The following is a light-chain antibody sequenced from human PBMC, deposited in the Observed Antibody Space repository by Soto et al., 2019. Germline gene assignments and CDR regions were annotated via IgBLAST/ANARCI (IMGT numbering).Light chain of an antibody. CDR3: SSYTSNDTLV. V-gene: IGLV2-14*03. CDR2: DVS. Sequence: QSALTQPASVSGSPGQSITISCTGTRSDVGGSTYVSWYQQHPGKAPKLMIFDVSNRPSGVSTRFSGSKSGNTASLTISGLQAEDEADYYCSSYTSNDTLVFGGGTKLTV. CDR1: RSDVGGSTY. J-gene: IGLJ3*02.